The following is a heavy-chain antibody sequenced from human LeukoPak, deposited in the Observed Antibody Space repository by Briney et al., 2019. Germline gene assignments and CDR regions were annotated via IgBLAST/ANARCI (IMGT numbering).Heavy chain of an antibody. CDR3: ARVETRSAVTIGYYYDMDV. J-gene: IGHJ6*03. CDR2: VFYIGST. D-gene: IGHD4-17*01. V-gene: IGHV4-59*12. Sequence: SETLSLTCTVSGDSITSYFWSWIRQPPGKGLEWIGYVFYIGSTNYNPSLKSRVTLSVDTSKNQFSLKLSSVTAADTAVYYCARVETRSAVTIGYYYDMDVWGKGTTVTVSS. CDR1: GDSITSYF.